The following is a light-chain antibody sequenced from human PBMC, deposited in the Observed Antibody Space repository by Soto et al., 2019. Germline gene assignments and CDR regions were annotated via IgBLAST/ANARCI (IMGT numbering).Light chain of an antibody. J-gene: IGKJ1*01. Sequence: EIVMTQSPATLSLSPAERVTLSCRASQSLRSNLAWYQQKPGQAPRLLIYDASARATGIPARFSGSGSGTEFTLPISSLQSEDFAVYYCQHYNNRPPWTFGQGTKVEIK. CDR3: QHYNNRPPWT. CDR1: QSLRSN. CDR2: DAS. V-gene: IGKV3-15*01.